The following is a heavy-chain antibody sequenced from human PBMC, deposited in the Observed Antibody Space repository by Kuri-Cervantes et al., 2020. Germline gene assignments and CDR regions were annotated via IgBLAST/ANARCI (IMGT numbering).Heavy chain of an antibody. CDR3: ARRTVPLFPSSGWYYFDY. V-gene: IGHV3-23*01. Sequence: GESLKISCAASGFIFSIYAMSWVRQAPGKGLEWVSVISGSGGSTYYADSVKGRFTISRDNSKNTLYLQMNSLRAEDTAVYYCARRTVPLFPSSGWYYFDYWGQGTLVTVSS. D-gene: IGHD6-19*01. J-gene: IGHJ4*02. CDR2: ISGSGGST. CDR1: GFIFSIYA.